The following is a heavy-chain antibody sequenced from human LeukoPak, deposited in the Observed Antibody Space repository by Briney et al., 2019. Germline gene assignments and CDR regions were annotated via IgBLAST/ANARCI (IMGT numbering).Heavy chain of an antibody. V-gene: IGHV4-39*07. CDR2: IYYSGGT. D-gene: IGHD5-12*01. CDR3: ARDSGYDLMSSCFFDY. J-gene: IGHJ4*02. Sequence: SETLSLTCTVSGGSISSSSYYWGWIRQPPGKGLEWIGSIYYSGGTYYNPSLKSRVTISVDTSKNQFSLKLSSVTAADTAVYYCARDSGYDLMSSCFFDYWGQGTLVTVSS. CDR1: GGSISSSSYY.